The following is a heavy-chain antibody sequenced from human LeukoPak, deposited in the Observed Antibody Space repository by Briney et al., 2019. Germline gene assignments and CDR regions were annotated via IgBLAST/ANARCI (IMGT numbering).Heavy chain of an antibody. V-gene: IGHV3-20*04. CDR3: ARGMYPRDAFDI. D-gene: IGHD2-2*01. J-gene: IGHJ3*02. CDR2: INWNGGNT. Sequence: GGSLRLSCAASGFTFDDYGMSWVRQAPGKGLEWVSGINWNGGNTAYADSVKGRFTISRDNAKDSLYLQMNSLRAEDTALYYCARGMYPRDAFDIWGQGTMVTVSS. CDR1: GFTFDDYG.